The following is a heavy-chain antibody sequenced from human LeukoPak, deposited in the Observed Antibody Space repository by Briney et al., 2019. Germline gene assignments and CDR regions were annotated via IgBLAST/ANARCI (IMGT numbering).Heavy chain of an antibody. D-gene: IGHD3-10*01. Sequence: SETLSLTCTVSGGSVSSGSYYWSWIRQPPGKGLEWIGYIYYSESAKYNPSLKSRVTISVDTSKNQFSLKLTSVTAADTAVYYCARGFGDWGLSWFDPWGQGTLVTVS. CDR1: GGSVSSGSYY. V-gene: IGHV4-61*01. CDR3: ARGFGDWGLSWFDP. J-gene: IGHJ5*02. CDR2: IYYSESA.